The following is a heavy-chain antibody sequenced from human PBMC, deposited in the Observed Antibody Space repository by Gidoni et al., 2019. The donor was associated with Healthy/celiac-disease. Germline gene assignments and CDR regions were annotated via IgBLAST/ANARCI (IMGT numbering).Heavy chain of an antibody. J-gene: IGHJ4*02. CDR2: INPNSGGT. CDR1: GYTFTGYY. V-gene: IGHV1-2*02. D-gene: IGHD3-22*01. CDR3: ARDRPFYYDSSGYYQGLDY. Sequence: QAQLVQSGAEVKKPGASVKVSCKASGYTFTGYYMHWVRQAPGQGLEWMGWINPNSGGTNYAQKFQGRVTMTRDTSISTAYMELSRLRSDDTAVYYCARDRPFYYDSSGYYQGLDYWGQGTLVTVSS.